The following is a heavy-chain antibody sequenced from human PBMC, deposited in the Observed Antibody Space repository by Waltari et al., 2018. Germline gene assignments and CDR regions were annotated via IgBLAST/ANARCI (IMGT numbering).Heavy chain of an antibody. CDR1: GYSFTSYW. Sequence: EVQLVQSGAEVKKPGESLKISCQGSGYSFTSYWIGWVRQMPGKGLEWMGIIYPGDSDTRYSPSFQGQVTISADKSISTAYLQWSSLKASDTAMYYCARCYDILTGYRSGPNWFDPWGQGTLVTVSS. J-gene: IGHJ5*02. CDR3: ARCYDILTGYRSGPNWFDP. V-gene: IGHV5-51*03. CDR2: IYPGDSDT. D-gene: IGHD3-9*01.